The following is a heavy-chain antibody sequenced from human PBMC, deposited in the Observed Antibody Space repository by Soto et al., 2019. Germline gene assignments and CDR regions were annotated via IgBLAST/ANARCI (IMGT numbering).Heavy chain of an antibody. CDR1: GYTFTSYG. V-gene: IGHV1-18*01. J-gene: IGHJ6*02. CDR2: ISAYNGNS. CDR3: ARRADCSTTSGSFPSRFHIRGYYYYYGLDV. D-gene: IGHD2-2*01. Sequence: QVQLVQSGAEVKKPGASVKVSCKASGYTFTSYGISWVRQAPGQGLEWVGWISAYNGNSNYAQKYHGRVTMTTDTSTNTANMEMSSLRSEDTAVYYWARRADCSTTSGSFPSRFHIRGYYYYYGLDVWGQGTTVTVSS.